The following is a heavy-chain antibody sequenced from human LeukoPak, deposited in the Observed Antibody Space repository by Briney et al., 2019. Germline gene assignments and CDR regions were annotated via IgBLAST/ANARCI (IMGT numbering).Heavy chain of an antibody. J-gene: IGHJ5*02. Sequence: SETLSLTCTVSGDSISGYYWSWIRQPPGKGLEWIGLIYHRGNTNYNPSLKSRVTISVDPSKNQFSLKVSSVTAADTAVYYCTRQGSSGWHNWFDPWGQGTLVTVSS. CDR2: IYHRGNT. CDR1: GDSISGYY. V-gene: IGHV4-59*08. D-gene: IGHD6-19*01. CDR3: TRQGSSGWHNWFDP.